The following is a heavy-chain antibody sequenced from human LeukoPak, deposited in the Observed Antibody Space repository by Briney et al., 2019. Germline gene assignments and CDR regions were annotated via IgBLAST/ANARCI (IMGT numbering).Heavy chain of an antibody. D-gene: IGHD1-26*01. CDR3: ARDQLDGVGANLYFQH. CDR2: ISGNGGTT. J-gene: IGHJ1*01. CDR1: GFTFSSYA. V-gene: IGHV3-23*01. Sequence: GGSLRLSCAASGFTFSSYAMNWVRQAPGKGLEWVSGISGNGGTTFYADSVKGRFTISRDNSKNTLYLQMNSLRAEDTAVYYCARDQLDGVGANLYFQHWGQGTLVTVSS.